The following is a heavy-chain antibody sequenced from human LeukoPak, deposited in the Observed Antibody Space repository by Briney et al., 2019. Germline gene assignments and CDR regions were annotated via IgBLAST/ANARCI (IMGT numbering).Heavy chain of an antibody. Sequence: PGGSLRLSCAASGFTFSNYAMSWVRQAPGKGLEWVSGISGSSGGTNYADPVKGRFTISRDNSRNTLYLQMNSLRAEDTAIYYCANDGGPTVFYYFDYWGQGTLITVSS. J-gene: IGHJ4*02. V-gene: IGHV3-23*01. CDR3: ANDGGPTVFYYFDY. CDR1: GFTFSNYA. D-gene: IGHD1-1*01. CDR2: ISGSSGGT.